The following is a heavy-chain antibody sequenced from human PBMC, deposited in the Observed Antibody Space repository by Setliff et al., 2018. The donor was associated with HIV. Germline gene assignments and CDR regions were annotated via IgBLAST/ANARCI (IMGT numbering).Heavy chain of an antibody. J-gene: IGHJ3*02. CDR3: ARGLCQSSGYCWTGAFDI. D-gene: IGHD6-19*01. V-gene: IGHV1-2*02. CDR2: MNPSSGGT. Sequence: ASVKVSCKASQYTFTGYYMHWVRQAPGRGLEWVGWMNPSSGGTNFAQKFQGRVTMTRDTSISTAYMELSRLRSDDTAVYYCARGLCQSSGYCWTGAFDIWGQGTTVTVSS. CDR1: QYTFTGYY.